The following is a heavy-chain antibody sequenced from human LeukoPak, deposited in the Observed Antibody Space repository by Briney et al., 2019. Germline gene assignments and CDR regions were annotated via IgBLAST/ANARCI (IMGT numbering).Heavy chain of an antibody. CDR2: IGWNSGSI. J-gene: IGHJ4*02. Sequence: PGRSLRLSCAASGFTFGDYAMHWVRQAPGKGLEWVSRIGWNSGSIAYADSVRGRFTISRDNAKNSLYLEMNSLRVEDTAVYYCARDGDFDYWGQGILVTVSS. V-gene: IGHV3-9*01. CDR3: ARDGDFDY. CDR1: GFTFGDYA.